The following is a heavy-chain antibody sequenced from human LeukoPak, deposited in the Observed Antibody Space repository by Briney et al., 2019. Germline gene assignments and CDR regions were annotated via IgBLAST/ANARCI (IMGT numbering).Heavy chain of an antibody. V-gene: IGHV4-59*08. CDR2: IYYSGST. Sequence: PSETLSLTCTVSGASISSYYWSWIRQPPGKGLEWIGYIYYSGSTNYNPSLKSRVTISVDTSKNQFSLKLSSVTAADTAVYYCARLYGSGTWGQGTLVTVSS. CDR3: ARLYGSGT. D-gene: IGHD3-10*01. CDR1: GASISSYY. J-gene: IGHJ5*02.